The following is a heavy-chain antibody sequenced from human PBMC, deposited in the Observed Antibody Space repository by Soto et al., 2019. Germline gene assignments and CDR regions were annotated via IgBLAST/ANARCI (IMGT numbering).Heavy chain of an antibody. D-gene: IGHD3-9*01. CDR3: AQVTGYYMDH. CDR2: ISSSSTYI. Sequence: EVQVVESGGGLVKPGGSLRLSCAASGFTFSSHSMNWVRQAPGKGLEWVSTISSSSTYIYYADSVKGRFTIARDNAKNSLDLQMNSLRAEDTAVYYCAQVTGYYMDHWGQGTLVTVSS. V-gene: IGHV3-21*04. J-gene: IGHJ4*02. CDR1: GFTFSSHS.